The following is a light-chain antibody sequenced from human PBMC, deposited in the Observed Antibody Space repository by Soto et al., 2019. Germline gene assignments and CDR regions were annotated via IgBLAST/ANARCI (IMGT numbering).Light chain of an antibody. Sequence: DIQMTQSPSSLSASVGDRVPITCRASQSISSYLNGYQQKPGKAPKLLIYAASSLQSGVPSRFSGSGSGTDFTLTISSLQPEDFATYYCQQSYSTPLFGPGTKVDIK. CDR2: AAS. CDR1: QSISSY. CDR3: QQSYSTPL. V-gene: IGKV1-39*01. J-gene: IGKJ3*01.